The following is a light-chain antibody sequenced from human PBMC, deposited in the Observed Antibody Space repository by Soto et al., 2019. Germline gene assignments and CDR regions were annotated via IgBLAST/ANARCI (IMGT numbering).Light chain of an antibody. CDR1: SRDVGGYNY. CDR3: SLYTSSATWV. V-gene: IGLV2-14*01. Sequence: QSALTQPASVSGSPGPSITISCTGTSRDVGGYNYVSWYQQHPGKAPKLMVYEVSNRPSGVSNRFSGFKSGNTASLTISGLQTEDEADYYCSLYTSSATWVFGGGTKLAVL. J-gene: IGLJ3*02. CDR2: EVS.